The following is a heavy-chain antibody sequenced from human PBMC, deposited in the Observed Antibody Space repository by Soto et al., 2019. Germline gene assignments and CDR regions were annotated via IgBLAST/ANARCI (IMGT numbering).Heavy chain of an antibody. CDR2: IKSNSDGGTT. V-gene: IGHV3-15*01. CDR3: TTMRAF. CDR1: GFNFTNAW. Sequence: PGGSLRLSCAGSGFNFTNAWMSWVRQAPGKGLEWVGRIKSNSDGGTTDNAAPVKGRFTISRDDSENTVYLQMNSLKTEDTAVYYCTTMRAFWGRGTLVTVSS. J-gene: IGHJ4*02.